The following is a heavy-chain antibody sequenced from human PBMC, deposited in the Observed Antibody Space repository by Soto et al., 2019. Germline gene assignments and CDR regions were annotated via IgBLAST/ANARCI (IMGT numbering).Heavy chain of an antibody. CDR3: ARGVRGYYDSSGYPDY. CDR1: GYTFTGYY. J-gene: IGHJ4*02. Sequence: APVKVSCKASGYTFTGYYMHWVRQAPGQGLEWMGWINPNSGGTNYAQKFQGRVTMTRDTSISTAYMELSRLRSDDTAVYYCARGVRGYYDSSGYPDYWGQGTLVTVSS. CDR2: INPNSGGT. V-gene: IGHV1-2*02. D-gene: IGHD3-22*01.